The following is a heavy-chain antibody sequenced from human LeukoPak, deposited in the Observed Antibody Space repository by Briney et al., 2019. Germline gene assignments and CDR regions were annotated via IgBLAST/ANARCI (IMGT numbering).Heavy chain of an antibody. V-gene: IGHV4-38-2*02. CDR2: IYHSGST. CDR3: ARESGSYLWRSWLNP. Sequence: NASETLSLTCTVSGYSISSGYYWGWIRQPPGKGLEWIGSIYHSGSTYYNPSLKSRVTISVDTSKNQFSLKLNSVTAADTAVYYCARESGSYLWRSWLNPWGQGTLVTVSS. D-gene: IGHD3-16*01. J-gene: IGHJ5*02. CDR1: GYSISSGYY.